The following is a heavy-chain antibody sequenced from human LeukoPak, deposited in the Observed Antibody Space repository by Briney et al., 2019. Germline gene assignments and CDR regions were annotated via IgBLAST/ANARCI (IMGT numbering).Heavy chain of an antibody. J-gene: IGHJ4*02. CDR3: ARRSIAAATDY. Sequence: ASVKVSCKASGYTFTSYAMNWVRQATGQGLEWMGWMNPNSGNTGYAQKFQGRVTMTRNTSISTAYMELSSLRSEDTAVYYCARRSIAAATDYWGQGTLVTVSS. V-gene: IGHV1-8*02. CDR2: MNPNSGNT. CDR1: GYTFTSYA. D-gene: IGHD6-13*01.